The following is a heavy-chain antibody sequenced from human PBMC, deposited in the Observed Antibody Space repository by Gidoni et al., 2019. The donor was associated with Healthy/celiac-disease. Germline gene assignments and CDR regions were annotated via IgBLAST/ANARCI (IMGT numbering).Heavy chain of an antibody. V-gene: IGHV3-9*01. Sequence: EVQLVESGGGLVQPGRSLRLSCAASGFTFDDYAMHWVRQAPGKGLEWVSGISWNSGSIGYADSVKGRFTISRDNAKNSLYLQMNSLRAEDTALYYCAKDYDFWSGWAFDYWGQGTLVTVSS. CDR2: ISWNSGSI. CDR3: AKDYDFWSGWAFDY. J-gene: IGHJ4*02. CDR1: GFTFDDYA. D-gene: IGHD3-3*01.